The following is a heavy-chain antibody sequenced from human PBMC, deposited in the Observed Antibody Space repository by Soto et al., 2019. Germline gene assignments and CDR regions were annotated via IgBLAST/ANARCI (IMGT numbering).Heavy chain of an antibody. J-gene: IGHJ4*02. Sequence: QVQLQESGPGLVKPSQTLSLTCTVSGGSIYTGGFYWSWIRQLPGKGLEWLGYIYYTGSTQYTPSLKSRPTISTDTSDNQFSLRLTSVTAADTAVYYCATSLVTSRTRVDYWGQGTLVTVSS. CDR2: IYYTGST. CDR1: GGSIYTGGFY. CDR3: ATSLVTSRTRVDY. D-gene: IGHD1-26*01. V-gene: IGHV4-31*03.